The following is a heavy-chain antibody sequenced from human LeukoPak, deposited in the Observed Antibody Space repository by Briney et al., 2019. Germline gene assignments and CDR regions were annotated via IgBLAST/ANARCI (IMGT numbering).Heavy chain of an antibody. CDR1: GGSFSGYY. CDR3: ARGHQGGAAAGRGYYFDY. J-gene: IGHJ4*02. Sequence: SETLSLTCAVYGGSFSGYYWSWIRQPPGKGLEWIGEINHSGSTNYNPPLKSRGTISVDTSKNQFSLKLSSVTAADTAVYYCARGHQGGAAAGRGYYFDYWGQGTLVTVSS. V-gene: IGHV4-34*01. D-gene: IGHD6-13*01. CDR2: INHSGST.